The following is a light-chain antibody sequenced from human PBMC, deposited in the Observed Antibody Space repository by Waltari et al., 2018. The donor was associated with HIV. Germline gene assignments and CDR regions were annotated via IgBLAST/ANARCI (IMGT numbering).Light chain of an antibody. CDR3: SSYTSSSTVI. Sequence: QSALTQPASVSGSPGQSITISCTGTSSDIGGYNYVSWYQPHPGKAPKLMIYEVSTRPSGVSNPFSGSKSGNTASLTISELQAEDEADYYCSSYTSSSTVIFGGGTKLAVL. J-gene: IGLJ2*01. CDR2: EVS. CDR1: SSDIGGYNY. V-gene: IGLV2-14*01.